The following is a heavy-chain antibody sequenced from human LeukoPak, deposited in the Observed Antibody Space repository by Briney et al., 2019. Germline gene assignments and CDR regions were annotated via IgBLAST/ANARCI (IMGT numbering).Heavy chain of an antibody. CDR3: AKAVSGYSSSDLDY. Sequence: GGSLRLSCAASGFTFSSHLMHWVRQAPGKGLVWVSRISSDGTYTNYADSVKGRFTISRDNSKNTLYLLMNSLRAEDTAVYYCAKAVSGYSSSDLDYWGQGTLVTVSS. CDR1: GFTFSSHL. CDR2: ISSDGTYT. D-gene: IGHD6-13*01. V-gene: IGHV3-74*01. J-gene: IGHJ4*02.